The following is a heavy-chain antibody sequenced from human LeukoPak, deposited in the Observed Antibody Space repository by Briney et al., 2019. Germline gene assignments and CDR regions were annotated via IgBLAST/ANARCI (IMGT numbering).Heavy chain of an antibody. D-gene: IGHD2-21*02. Sequence: GASVKVSCEASGYTFTNYDISWVRPPPGQGLEGMGWINTNIDRRKYAHKFQGRVIMTTQKKTATHYMLLRGQRYDATTVYYCSRVPAVVVTGSLVVSWGQGTLVAVSS. CDR2: INTNIDRR. J-gene: IGHJ4*02. CDR3: SRVPAVVVTGSLVVS. V-gene: IGHV1-18*04. CDR1: GYTFTNYD.